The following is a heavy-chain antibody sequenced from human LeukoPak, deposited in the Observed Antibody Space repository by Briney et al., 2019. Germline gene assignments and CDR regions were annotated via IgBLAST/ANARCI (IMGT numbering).Heavy chain of an antibody. D-gene: IGHD6-13*01. CDR1: GYTFTSYG. J-gene: IGHJ4*02. Sequence: GASVKVSCKASGYTFTSYGISWVRQAPGQGLEWMGWISAYNGNTNYAQKLQGRVTMTTDTSTSTAYMELRSLRSDDTAVYYCARDGAAAGTLGGGGYWGQGTLVTVSS. V-gene: IGHV1-18*01. CDR2: ISAYNGNT. CDR3: ARDGAAAGTLGGGGY.